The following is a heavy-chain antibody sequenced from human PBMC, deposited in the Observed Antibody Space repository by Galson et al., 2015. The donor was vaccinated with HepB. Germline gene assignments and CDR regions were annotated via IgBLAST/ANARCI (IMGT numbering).Heavy chain of an antibody. D-gene: IGHD5-12*01. CDR1: GYTFTGYY. J-gene: IGHJ4*02. CDR3: AREGYSGYDPFDY. CDR2: INPNSGGT. V-gene: IGHV1-2*06. Sequence: SVKVSCKASGYTFTGYYMHWVRQAPGQGLEWMGRINPNSGGTNYAQKFQGRVTMTADTSTDTAYMELSSLRSEDTAVYYCAREGYSGYDPFDYWGQGTLVTVSS.